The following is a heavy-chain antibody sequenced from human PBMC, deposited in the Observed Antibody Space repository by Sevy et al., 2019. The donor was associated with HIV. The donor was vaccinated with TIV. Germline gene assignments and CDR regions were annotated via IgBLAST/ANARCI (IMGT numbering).Heavy chain of an antibody. J-gene: IGHJ4*02. Sequence: GGSLRLSCAASGFGLNGNAMSWVRQAPGKGLEWVAAIHGGDDTTHYGDSVKGRFTISRDSFKNILYLQMDSLRVEDTAVYYCARGDGTGRCFDYWGQGTLVTVSS. CDR2: IHGGDDTT. D-gene: IGHD6-13*01. CDR3: ARGDGTGRCFDY. V-gene: IGHV3-23*01. CDR1: GFGLNGNA.